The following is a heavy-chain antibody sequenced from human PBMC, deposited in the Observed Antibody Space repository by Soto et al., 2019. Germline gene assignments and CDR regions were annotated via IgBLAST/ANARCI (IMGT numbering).Heavy chain of an antibody. D-gene: IGHD2-21*02. CDR1: GFSFSTYS. V-gene: IGHV3-21*01. CDR3: AREETAWPLAYGLDV. Sequence: PGGSLRLSCAASGFSFSTYSMNWVRQAPGKGLEWVSSISSRSDTYYADSVKGRFTISRDNAKNSVSLQMDSLRAEDAAVCYCAREETAWPLAYGLDVWGQGTTVTVSS. CDR2: ISSRSDT. J-gene: IGHJ6*02.